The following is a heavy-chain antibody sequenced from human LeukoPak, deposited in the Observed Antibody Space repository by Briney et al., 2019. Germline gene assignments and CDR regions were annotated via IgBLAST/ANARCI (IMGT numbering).Heavy chain of an antibody. CDR1: GGTFSSYA. D-gene: IGHD2-15*01. CDR2: IIPIFGTA. CDR3: ARSIVVVVAATHYYYGMDV. V-gene: IGHV1-69*06. Sequence: GASVKVSCKASGGTFSSYAISWVRQAPGQGLEWMGGIIPIFGTANYAQKFQGRVTITAVKSTSTAYMELSSLRSEDTAVYYCARSIVVVVAATHYYYGMDVWGKGTTVTVSS. J-gene: IGHJ6*04.